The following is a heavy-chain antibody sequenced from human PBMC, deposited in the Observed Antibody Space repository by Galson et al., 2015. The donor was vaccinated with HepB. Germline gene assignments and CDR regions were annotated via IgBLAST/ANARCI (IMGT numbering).Heavy chain of an antibody. V-gene: IGHV3-7*03. CDR3: AREVPFSGSRHFDY. CDR2: IKQDGSEK. J-gene: IGHJ4*02. D-gene: IGHD1-26*01. Sequence: SLRLSCAASGFTFSSYWMSWVRQAPGKGLEWVANIKQDGSEKYYVDSVKGRFTISRDNAKNSLYLQMNSLRAEDTAVYYCAREVPFSGSRHFDYWGQGTLVTVSS. CDR1: GFTFSSYW.